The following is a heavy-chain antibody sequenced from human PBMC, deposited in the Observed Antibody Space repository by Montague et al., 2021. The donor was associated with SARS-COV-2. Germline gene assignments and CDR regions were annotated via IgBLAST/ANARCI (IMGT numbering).Heavy chain of an antibody. V-gene: IGHV3-21*01. Sequence: SLRLSCAASGLTFSSYSMNWVRQAPGKGLEWVSSISSSSSYIYYADSVKGRFTISRDNAKNSLYLQMNSLRAEDTAVYYCARDPYYDILTGYYNYWGQGTLVTVSS. CDR1: GLTFSSYS. CDR2: ISSSSSYI. CDR3: ARDPYYDILTGYYNY. D-gene: IGHD3-9*01. J-gene: IGHJ4*02.